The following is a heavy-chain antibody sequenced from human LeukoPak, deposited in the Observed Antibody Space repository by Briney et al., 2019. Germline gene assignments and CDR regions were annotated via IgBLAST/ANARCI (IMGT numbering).Heavy chain of an antibody. CDR1: GGSISSYY. J-gene: IGHJ4*02. CDR3: ARESQPGNFDY. CDR2: IYYSGST. V-gene: IGHV4-59*01. Sequence: SETLSLTCTVSGGSISSYYWSWIRQPPGKGLEWIGYIYYSGSTNYNPSLKSRVTISVDTSKNQFSLKLSSVTAADTAVYYCARESQPGNFDYWGQGTLVTVSS.